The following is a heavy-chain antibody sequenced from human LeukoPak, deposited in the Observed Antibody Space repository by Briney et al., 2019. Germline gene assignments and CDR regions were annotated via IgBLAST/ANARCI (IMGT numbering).Heavy chain of an antibody. V-gene: IGHV3-30*02. CDR2: MRSDGSDK. Sequence: GGSLRLSCAASGFIFSTYGMHWVRQAPGKGLEWVAFMRSDGSDKYYADSVKGRFTICRDNSKNTLYLQMNSLRAEDTAVYYCAKHDSSSYFWGQGALVTVSS. J-gene: IGHJ4*02. CDR3: AKHDSSSYF. CDR1: GFIFSTYG. D-gene: IGHD3-22*01.